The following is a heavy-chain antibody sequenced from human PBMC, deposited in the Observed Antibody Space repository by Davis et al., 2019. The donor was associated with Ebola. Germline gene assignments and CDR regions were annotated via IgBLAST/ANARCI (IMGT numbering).Heavy chain of an antibody. J-gene: IGHJ4*02. V-gene: IGHV1-18*01. CDR1: GYTFTSYG. D-gene: IGHD3-22*01. CDR3: ARDRRYYNDSSGYYCNDY. Sequence: ASVKVSCKASGYTFTSYGISWVRQAPGQGLEWMGWISAYNGNTTYAQKFQGRVTMTTDTSTSTAYMELRSLRSDDTAVSYCARDRRYYNDSSGYYCNDYWGQGTLVTVSS. CDR2: ISAYNGNT.